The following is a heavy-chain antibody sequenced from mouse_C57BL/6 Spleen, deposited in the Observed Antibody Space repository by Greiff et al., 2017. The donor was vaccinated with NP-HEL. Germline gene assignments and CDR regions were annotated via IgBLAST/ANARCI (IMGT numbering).Heavy chain of an antibody. J-gene: IGHJ3*01. CDR3: ARGQDYYGSSSPAWFAY. Sequence: QVHVKQSGAELARPGASVKLSCKASGYTFTSYGISWVKQRTGQGLEWIGEIYPRSGNTYYNEKFKGKATLTADKSSSTAYMELRSLTSEDSAVYFCARGQDYYGSSSPAWFAYWGQGTLVTVSA. CDR1: GYTFTSYG. V-gene: IGHV1-81*01. D-gene: IGHD1-1*01. CDR2: IYPRSGNT.